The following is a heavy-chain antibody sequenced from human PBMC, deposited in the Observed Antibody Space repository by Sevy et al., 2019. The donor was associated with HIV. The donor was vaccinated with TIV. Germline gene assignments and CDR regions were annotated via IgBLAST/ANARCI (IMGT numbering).Heavy chain of an antibody. CDR2: IYSSGSS. Sequence: SETLSLTCTVSGGSISSNYWSWIRQPPGKGLEWIGYIYSSGSSYNRSLKSRVSISMDTSKNQFSLKLNSVTAADTAVYYCARSSGYSYGDFDYWGQGTLVTVSS. CDR3: ARSSGYSYGDFDY. J-gene: IGHJ4*02. D-gene: IGHD5-18*01. CDR1: GGSISSNY. V-gene: IGHV4-59*01.